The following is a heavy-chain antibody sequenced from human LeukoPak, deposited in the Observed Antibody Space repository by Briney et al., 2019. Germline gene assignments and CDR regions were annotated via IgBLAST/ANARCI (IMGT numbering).Heavy chain of an antibody. D-gene: IGHD3-22*01. CDR1: GFTFDDYA. CDR3: AKDRGYWGYYFDY. V-gene: IGHV3-9*01. CDR2: ISWNSVTI. Sequence: GGSLRLSCAASGFTFDDYAMHGGRQTPGKGGDYVSGISWNSVTIDYADSVKVRFTLSIDNAKNSLDLQLNSLRAGDTALYYCAKDRGYWGYYFDYWGPGTLVTVSS. J-gene: IGHJ4*02.